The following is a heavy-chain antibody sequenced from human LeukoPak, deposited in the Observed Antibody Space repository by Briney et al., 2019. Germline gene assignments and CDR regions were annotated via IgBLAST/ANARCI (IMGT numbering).Heavy chain of an antibody. CDR3: SRVRALDI. Sequence: GSLRLSCAASGFTFSSYRMNWVRQAPGKGLEWVSSISGSSSYIYYADSVKGRFTSSRDNAKNSLYLQMNSLRADDTAVYYCSRVRALDIWGQGTMVTVSS. J-gene: IGHJ3*02. D-gene: IGHD3-10*01. CDR2: ISGSSSYI. V-gene: IGHV3-21*01. CDR1: GFTFSSYR.